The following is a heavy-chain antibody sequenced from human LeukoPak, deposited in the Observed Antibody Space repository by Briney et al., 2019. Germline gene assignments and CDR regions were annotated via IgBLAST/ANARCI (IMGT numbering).Heavy chain of an antibody. V-gene: IGHV4-39*07. CDR2: IYYSGST. D-gene: IGHD3-10*01. Sequence: SETLSLTCTVSGGSISSSSYYWGWIRQPPGKGLEWIGSIYYSGSTYYNPSLKSRVTMSVDTSKNQFSLKLSSVTAADTAVYYCARGLLRGVIINYYYYYMDVWGKGTTVTISS. J-gene: IGHJ6*03. CDR1: GGSISSSSYY. CDR3: ARGLLRGVIINYYYYYMDV.